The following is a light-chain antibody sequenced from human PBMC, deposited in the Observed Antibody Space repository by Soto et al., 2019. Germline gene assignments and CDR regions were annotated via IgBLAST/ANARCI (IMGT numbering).Light chain of an antibody. J-gene: IGKJ1*01. V-gene: IGKV1-5*01. CDR3: QHYNSYSEA. CDR2: APS. CDR1: QGIETS. Sequence: DIQMTQSPCTLSASVEDRVTITCLASQGIETSLAWYQKKKGKAPKLLIYAPSNFQSGVPSRLSGSGYGTELTITISSMQTDDVETYYCQHYNSYSEAFGQGTKVDIK.